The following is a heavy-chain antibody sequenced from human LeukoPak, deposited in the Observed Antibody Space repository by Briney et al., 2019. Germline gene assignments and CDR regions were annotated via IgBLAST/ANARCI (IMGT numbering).Heavy chain of an antibody. Sequence: GGSLRLSCAASGFTFSSYAMHWVRQAPGKGLEWVAVISYDGSNKYYADSVKGRFTISRDNSKNTLYLQMNSLRAEDTAVYYRARDQSTGGSWYWAYWGQGTLVTVSS. J-gene: IGHJ4*02. CDR2: ISYDGSNK. D-gene: IGHD6-13*01. CDR3: ARDQSTGGSWYWAY. CDR1: GFTFSSYA. V-gene: IGHV3-30*04.